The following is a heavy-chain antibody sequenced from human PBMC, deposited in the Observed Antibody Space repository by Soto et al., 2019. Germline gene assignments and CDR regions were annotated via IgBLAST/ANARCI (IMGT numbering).Heavy chain of an antibody. D-gene: IGHD3-3*01. Sequence: SETLSLTCTVSGGSMSSYYWTWVRQPAGKGLEWIGRVYSSGGTHYNPSLKSRVTISIDTSKNQFSLRLLSVTDADTAVYFCARGQRFSDWFDPWGQGTLVTVSS. V-gene: IGHV4-4*07. CDR3: ARGQRFSDWFDP. CDR1: GGSMSSYY. J-gene: IGHJ5*02. CDR2: VYSSGGT.